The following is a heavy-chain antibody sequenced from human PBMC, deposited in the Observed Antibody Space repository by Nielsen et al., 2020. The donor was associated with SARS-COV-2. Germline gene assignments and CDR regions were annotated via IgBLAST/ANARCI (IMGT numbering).Heavy chain of an antibody. CDR1: GGSMVGYF. D-gene: IGHD6-13*01. CDR3: ARHEQKDAVPVKY. CDR2: IYHNGNT. V-gene: IGHV4-59*08. Sequence: GSLRLSCTVSGGSMVGYFWTWIRQPPGKGLDYIGYIYHNGNTNYNPSLRSRVAISIDKSSLQFSLQLHSVTAADTATYYCARHEQKDAVPVKYWGRGTLVTVSP. J-gene: IGHJ4*02.